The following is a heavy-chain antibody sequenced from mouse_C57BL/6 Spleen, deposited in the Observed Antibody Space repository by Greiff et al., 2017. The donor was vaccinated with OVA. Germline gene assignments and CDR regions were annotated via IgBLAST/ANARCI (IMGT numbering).Heavy chain of an antibody. CDR2: INPNNGGT. V-gene: IGHV1-22*01. Sequence: VQLKESGPELVKPGASVKMSCKASGYTFTDYNMHWVKQSHGKSLEWIGYINPNNGGTSYNQKFKGKATLTVNKSSSTAYMELRSLTSEDSAVYYCARRGNYGSSYGYFDVWGTGTTVTVSS. CDR3: ARRGNYGSSYGYFDV. D-gene: IGHD1-1*01. J-gene: IGHJ1*03. CDR1: GYTFTDYN.